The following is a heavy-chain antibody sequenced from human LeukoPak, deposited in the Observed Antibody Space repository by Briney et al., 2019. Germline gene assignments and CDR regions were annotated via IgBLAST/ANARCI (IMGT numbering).Heavy chain of an antibody. Sequence: PGGSLRLPCTASGFTFSDYYMSWIRQAPGKGLEWVSYISSSGSTIYYADSVKGRFTISRDNAKNVLYLQMNSLRAEDTAVYYCARSGARHKLPQEFELWGQGTLVTVSS. J-gene: IGHJ5*02. V-gene: IGHV3-11*04. CDR2: ISSSGSTI. CDR3: ARSGARHKLPQEFEL. D-gene: IGHD2-15*01. CDR1: GFTFSDYY.